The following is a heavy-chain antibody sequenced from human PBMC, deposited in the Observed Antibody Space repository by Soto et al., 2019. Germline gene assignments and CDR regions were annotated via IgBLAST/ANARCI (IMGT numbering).Heavy chain of an antibody. V-gene: IGHV1-8*01. J-gene: IGHJ5*02. CDR1: GYTFTSYD. CDR2: MNPNSGNT. Sequence: ASVKVSCKASGYTFTSYDINWVRQATGQGLEWMGWMNPNSGNTGYAQKFQGRVTMTRNTSISTAYMELSSLRSEDTAVYYCARASPNDPGSMVATIWFYDYIWGSPGGWFDPWGQGTLVTVSS. CDR3: ARASPNDPGSMVATIWFYDYIWGSPGGWFDP. D-gene: IGHD3-16*01.